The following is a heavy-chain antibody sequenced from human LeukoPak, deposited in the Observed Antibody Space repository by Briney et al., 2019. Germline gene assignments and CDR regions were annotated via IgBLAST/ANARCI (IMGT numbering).Heavy chain of an antibody. CDR2: IYYSGST. CDR1: GGSISSSSYY. J-gene: IGHJ4*02. V-gene: IGHV4-39*01. Sequence: SETLSLTCTVSGGSISSSSYYWGWIRQPPGKGLEWIGSIYYSGSTYYNPSLKSRVTISVDTSKNQFSLKLSSVTAADTAVYYCARRATYYDFWSGYYGHYFDYWGQGTLVTVSS. D-gene: IGHD3-3*01. CDR3: ARRATYYDFWSGYYGHYFDY.